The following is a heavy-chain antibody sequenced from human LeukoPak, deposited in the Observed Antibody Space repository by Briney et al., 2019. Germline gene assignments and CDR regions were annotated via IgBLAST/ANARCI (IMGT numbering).Heavy chain of an antibody. CDR2: IYYSGST. CDR3: ANGGYCSSTSCYPKWFDP. V-gene: IGHV4-59*01. J-gene: IGHJ5*02. Sequence: SETLSLTCTVSGGSISSYYWSWIRQPPGKGLEWIGYIYYSGSTNYNPSHKSRVTISVDTSKNQFSLKLRSVTAADTAVYYCANGGYCSSTSCYPKWFDPWGQGTLVTVSS. CDR1: GGSISSYY. D-gene: IGHD2-2*01.